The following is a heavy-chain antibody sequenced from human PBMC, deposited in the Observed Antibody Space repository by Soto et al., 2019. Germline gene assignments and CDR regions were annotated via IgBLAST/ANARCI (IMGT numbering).Heavy chain of an antibody. CDR1: GFTFTSYA. J-gene: IGHJ4*02. CDR3: ARDRLYGDPTVKKIDY. Sequence: PGGSLRLSCAASGFTFTSYAMSWVRQAPGKGLEWVSLVVCTGDSTFYADSVKGRFTISRDNSKNTLYLQMNSLRAEDTAIYYCARDRLYGDPTVKKIDYWGQGTLVTVSS. CDR2: VVCTGDST. V-gene: IGHV3-23*01. D-gene: IGHD4-17*01.